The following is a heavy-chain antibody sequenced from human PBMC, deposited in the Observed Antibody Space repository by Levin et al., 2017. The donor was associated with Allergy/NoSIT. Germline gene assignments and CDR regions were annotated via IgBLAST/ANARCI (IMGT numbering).Heavy chain of an antibody. CDR2: IYPGDSDT. CDR1: GYSFTSYW. J-gene: IGHJ6*02. CDR3: ARQQVRGVIIRHYYYYGMDV. V-gene: IGHV5-51*01. D-gene: IGHD3-10*01. Sequence: KVSCKGSGYSFTSYWIGWVRQMPGKGLEWMGIIYPGDSDTRYSPSFQGQVTISADKSISTAYLQWSSLKASDTAMYYCARQQVRGVIIRHYYYYGMDVWGQGTTVTVSS.